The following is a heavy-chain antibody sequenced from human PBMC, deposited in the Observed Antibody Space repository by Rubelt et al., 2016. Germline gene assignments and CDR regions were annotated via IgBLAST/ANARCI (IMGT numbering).Heavy chain of an antibody. Sequence: EVQLLESGGGLVQPGGSLRLSCAASGFTFSSYAMSWVRQAPGKGLEWVSAISGSGVSTYYADSVKGRFTISVDNSKSTLYLQMNSLRAEDTAVYYCAKGVANYYYYGMDVWGQGTTVTVSS. D-gene: IGHD5-12*01. J-gene: IGHJ6*02. V-gene: IGHV3-23*01. CDR3: AKGVANYYYYGMDV. CDR2: ISGSGVST. CDR1: GFTFSSYA.